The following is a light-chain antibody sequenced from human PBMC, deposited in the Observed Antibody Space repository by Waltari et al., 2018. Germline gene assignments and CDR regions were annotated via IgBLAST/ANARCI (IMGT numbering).Light chain of an antibody. J-gene: IGLJ3*02. CDR3: SSYAGSNNLV. CDR1: GSNVGGYNY. CDR2: ELS. Sequence: QSALTQPPSAAASPDQSVTISCPRTGSNVGGYNYVPWYQQHPDKATKLRIYELSKRPSGGPDRFAGSKSGNTVSLTVSGLQAEDEADYYCSSYAGSNNLVFGGGTKLTVL. V-gene: IGLV2-8*01.